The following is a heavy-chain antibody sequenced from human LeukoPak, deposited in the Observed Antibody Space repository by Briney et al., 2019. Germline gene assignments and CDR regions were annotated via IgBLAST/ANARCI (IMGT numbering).Heavy chain of an antibody. CDR1: GYTFASYY. CDR2: INPSGGST. CDR3: ARDTYSYGIFDY. D-gene: IGHD5-18*01. J-gene: IGHJ4*02. Sequence: GASVKVSCKASGYTFASYYMHWVRQAPGQGLEWMGIINPSGGSTSYAQKFQGRVTMTRDTSTSTVYMELSSLRSEDTAVYYCARDTYSYGIFDYWGQGTLVTVSS. V-gene: IGHV1-46*01.